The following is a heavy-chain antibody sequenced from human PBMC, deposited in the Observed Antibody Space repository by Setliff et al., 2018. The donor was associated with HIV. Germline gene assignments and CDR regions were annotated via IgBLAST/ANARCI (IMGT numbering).Heavy chain of an antibody. V-gene: IGHV4-59*11. CDR2: IHYSGSS. CDR1: GGSITGHY. Sequence: PSETLSLTCTISGGSITGHYWSWIRQPPGRGLEWIGYIHYSGSSNYTPSLKSRVTISVDTSKKQVSLKLSSVTAADTAVYYCARGLTIFGVATPGFYSLFDVWGKGTTVTVSS. CDR3: ARGLTIFGVATPGFYSLFDV. J-gene: IGHJ6*04. D-gene: IGHD3-3*01.